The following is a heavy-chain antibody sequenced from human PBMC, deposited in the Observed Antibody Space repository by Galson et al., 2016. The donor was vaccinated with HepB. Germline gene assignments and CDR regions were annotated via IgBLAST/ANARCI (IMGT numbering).Heavy chain of an antibody. Sequence: SLRLSCAASGFIVSTNYMTWVRQAPGKGLEWVAVASSDGSRKYYADSAKGRFTISRDNSKNTLYLQMNSLRTEDTAVYYCARDQNYYDSNEFDQWGQGTLVIVSS. J-gene: IGHJ4*02. V-gene: IGHV3-30-3*01. CDR2: ASSDGSRK. CDR3: ARDQNYYDSNEFDQ. D-gene: IGHD3-22*01. CDR1: GFIVSTNY.